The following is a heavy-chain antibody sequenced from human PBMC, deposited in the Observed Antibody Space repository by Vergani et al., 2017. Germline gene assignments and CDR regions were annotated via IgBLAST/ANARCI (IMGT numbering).Heavy chain of an antibody. CDR2: INYSGRT. CDR3: ATSTPPDYFDY. D-gene: IGHD4-23*01. V-gene: IGHV4-39*07. CDR1: GGSISSSSYN. Sequence: QLQLQESGPGLVKPSETLSLTCTVSGGSISSSSYNWGWIRQPPWKGLEWIGSINYSGRTYYNPSLKSRVTISVDTSKNQFSLKLSSVTAADTALYYCATSTPPDYFDYWGQGTLVTVSS. J-gene: IGHJ4*02.